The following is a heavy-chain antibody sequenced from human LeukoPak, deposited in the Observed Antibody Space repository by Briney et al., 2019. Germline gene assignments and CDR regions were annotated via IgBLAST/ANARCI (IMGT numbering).Heavy chain of an antibody. Sequence: GGSLRLSCAASGFXFSSYSINWVRQAPGKGLEWVSSISSSSNYIFYADSVKGRFTISRDNAKNSLYLQINSLRAEDAAVYYCASYEGDYWGQGTLVTVSS. CDR3: ASYEGDY. CDR1: GFXFSSYS. D-gene: IGHD3-16*01. V-gene: IGHV3-21*01. CDR2: ISSSSNYI. J-gene: IGHJ4*02.